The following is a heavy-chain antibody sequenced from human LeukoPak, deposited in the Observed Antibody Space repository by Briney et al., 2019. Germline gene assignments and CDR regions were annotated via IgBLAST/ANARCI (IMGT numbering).Heavy chain of an antibody. V-gene: IGHV3-7*01. CDR1: GFIFSNCW. CDR2: IKEDGSEM. CDR3: ARDLSGGRGYFGIDV. J-gene: IGHJ6*02. D-gene: IGHD3-9*01. Sequence: GGALRLSCAASGFIFSNCWMSWVRQAPARELEGVANIKEDGSEMYYVDSVKGRFTISRDNAKNSLYLQVNSLRAEDTAVYYCARDLSGGRGYFGIDVWGQGTTVTVSS.